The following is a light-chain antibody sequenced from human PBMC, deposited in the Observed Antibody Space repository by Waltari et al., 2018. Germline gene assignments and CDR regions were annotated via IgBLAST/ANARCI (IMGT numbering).Light chain of an antibody. Sequence: DIQMSQSPSTLSASVGDRVTITCRASQSISGRLAWYQLKPGKAPKLLIYEASSLEGGVPPRFSGSGSGSEFTLTISSLLPDDLATYYCQQYDRYPWTFGQGTMVEIK. J-gene: IGKJ1*01. CDR3: QQYDRYPWT. CDR2: EAS. V-gene: IGKV1-5*01. CDR1: QSISGR.